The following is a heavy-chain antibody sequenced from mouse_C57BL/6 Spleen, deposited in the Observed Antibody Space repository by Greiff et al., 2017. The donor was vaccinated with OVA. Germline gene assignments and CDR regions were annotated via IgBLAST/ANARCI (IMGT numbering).Heavy chain of an antibody. D-gene: IGHD2-1*01. V-gene: IGHV1-52*01. CDR3: ARGGIYYGNPYAMDY. CDR1: GYTFTSYW. J-gene: IGHJ4*01. Sequence: VQLQQPGAELVRPGSSVKLSCKASGYTFTSYWMHWVKQRPIQGLEWIGNIDPSDSETHYNQKFKDKATLTVDKSSSTAYMQRSSLTSEDSAVYYCARGGIYYGNPYAMDYWGQGTSVTVSS. CDR2: IDPSDSET.